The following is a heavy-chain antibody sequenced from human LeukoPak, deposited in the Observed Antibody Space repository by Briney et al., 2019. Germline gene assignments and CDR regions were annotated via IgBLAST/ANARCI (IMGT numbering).Heavy chain of an antibody. CDR3: AKEGDGYH. CDR2: IRWDGGST. V-gene: IGHV3-43*01. J-gene: IGHJ3*01. D-gene: IGHD5-24*01. CDR1: GFTFDDYT. Sequence: GGSLRLSCAASGFTFDDYTMHWVRQAPGKGLEWVSLIRWDGGSTYCADSVKDRFTISRDNSKNSLYLQMNSLRTEDTALYYCAKEGDGYHWGQGTMVTVSS.